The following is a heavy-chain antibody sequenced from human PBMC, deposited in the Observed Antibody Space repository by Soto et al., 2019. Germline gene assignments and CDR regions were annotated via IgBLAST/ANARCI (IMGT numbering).Heavy chain of an antibody. D-gene: IGHD2-2*01. V-gene: IGHV3-30-3*01. Sequence: GGSLRLSCAASGFTFSSYAMHWVRQAPGKGLEWVAVISYDGSNKYYADSVRGRFTISRDNSKNTLCLQMNSLRAEDTAVYYCARDPLPNAYGISTFCYRLPWFDPRGQRALVTVSS. CDR3: ARDPLPNAYGISTFCYRLPWFDP. CDR2: ISYDGSNK. CDR1: GFTFSSYA. J-gene: IGHJ5*02.